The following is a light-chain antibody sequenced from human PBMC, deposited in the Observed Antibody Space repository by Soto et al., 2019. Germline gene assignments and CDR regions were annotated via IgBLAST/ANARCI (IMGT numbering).Light chain of an antibody. V-gene: IGKV3-20*01. CDR1: QSVSSSY. CDR3: QQYASSPVYT. Sequence: EIVLTQSPGTLSLSPGERATLSCRASQSVSSSYLAWYQQKPGQAPRLLIYGASSRATGIPDRFSGSGSGTDFTLTISRLEPEDFAVYYCQQYASSPVYTFGQGIKLEMK. CDR2: GAS. J-gene: IGKJ2*01.